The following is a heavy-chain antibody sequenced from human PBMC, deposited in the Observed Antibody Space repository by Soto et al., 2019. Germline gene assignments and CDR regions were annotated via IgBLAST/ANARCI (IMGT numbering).Heavy chain of an antibody. CDR2: IITVLGTT. Sequence: QVQLVQSGAELKKTGSSVKVSCRASGDTFSSYAVNWVRQAPGRGLEWMGRIITVLGTTDYAQNFKGRLTITAGKSTKTVYMELGSLRSEDTAVYYCARRRYCGYDCYHKHYYGMDVWGQGTTVTVAS. CDR1: GDTFSSYA. D-gene: IGHD2-21*01. V-gene: IGHV1-69*08. J-gene: IGHJ6*02. CDR3: ARRRYCGYDCYHKHYYGMDV.